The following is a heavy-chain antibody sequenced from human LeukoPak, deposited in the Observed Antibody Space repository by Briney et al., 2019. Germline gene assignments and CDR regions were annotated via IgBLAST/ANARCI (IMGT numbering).Heavy chain of an antibody. D-gene: IGHD2-2*01. CDR3: ARDLGSSDY. V-gene: IGHV4-38-2*02. CDR1: GYSISSGYY. J-gene: IGHJ4*02. CDR2: IYHSGST. Sequence: SETLSLTCAVSGYSISSGYYWGWIRPPPGKGLEWIGSIYHSGSTYYNPSLKSRVTISVDTSKNQFSLKLSSVTAADTAVYYCARDLGSSDYWGQGTPVTVSS.